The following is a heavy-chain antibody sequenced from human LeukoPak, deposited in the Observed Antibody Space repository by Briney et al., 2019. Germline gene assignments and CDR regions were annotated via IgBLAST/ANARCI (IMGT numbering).Heavy chain of an antibody. J-gene: IGHJ4*02. CDR3: ARLAVAGTRYYFDY. Sequence: SETLSLTCTVSGGSISSYYWSWIRQPPGKGLEWIGYIYTSGSTNYNPSLKRRVAISVDTSKNQFSLKLSSVTAADTAVYYCARLAVAGTRYYFDYWGQGTLVTVSS. V-gene: IGHV4-4*09. D-gene: IGHD6-19*01. CDR2: IYTSGST. CDR1: GGSISSYY.